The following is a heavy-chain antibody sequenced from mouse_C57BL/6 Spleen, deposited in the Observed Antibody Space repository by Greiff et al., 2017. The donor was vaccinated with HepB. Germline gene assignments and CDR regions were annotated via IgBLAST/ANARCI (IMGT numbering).Heavy chain of an antibody. CDR3: ARRYAIDYYAMDY. D-gene: IGHD2-10*02. Sequence: QVQLQQPGAELVMPGASVKLSCKASGYTFTSYWMHWVKQRPGQGLEWIGEIDPSDSYTNYNQKFKGKSTLTVDKSSSTAYMQLSSLTSEDSAVYYCARRYAIDYYAMDYWGQGTSVTVSS. CDR1: GYTFTSYW. CDR2: IDPSDSYT. V-gene: IGHV1-69*01. J-gene: IGHJ4*01.